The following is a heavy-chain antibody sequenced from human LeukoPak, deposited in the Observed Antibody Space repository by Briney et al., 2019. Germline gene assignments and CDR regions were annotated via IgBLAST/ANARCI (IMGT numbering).Heavy chain of an antibody. CDR2: ISAYNGNT. J-gene: IGHJ4*02. V-gene: IGHV1-18*01. CDR3: ATDHHCSSTSCYED. CDR1: GYTFTSYG. Sequence: ASVKVSCKASGYTFTSYGISWVRQAPGQGLEWMGWISAYNGNTNYAQKLQGRVTMTTDTSTSTAYMELSSLRSEDTAVYYCATDHHCSSTSCYEDWGQGTLVTVSS. D-gene: IGHD2-2*01.